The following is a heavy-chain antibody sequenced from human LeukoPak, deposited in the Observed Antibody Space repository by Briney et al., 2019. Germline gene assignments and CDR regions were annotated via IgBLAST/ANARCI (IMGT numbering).Heavy chain of an antibody. CDR2: MNPNSGNT. CDR3: ARRFGELLRHAFDI. D-gene: IGHD3-10*01. Sequence: ASVKVSCKTSGYTFTSYDINWVRQATGQGLEWMGWMNPNSGNTGYAQKFQGRVTITRNTSISTAYMELSSLRSEDTAVYYCARRFGELLRHAFDIWGQGTMVTVSS. V-gene: IGHV1-8*03. CDR1: GYTFTSYD. J-gene: IGHJ3*02.